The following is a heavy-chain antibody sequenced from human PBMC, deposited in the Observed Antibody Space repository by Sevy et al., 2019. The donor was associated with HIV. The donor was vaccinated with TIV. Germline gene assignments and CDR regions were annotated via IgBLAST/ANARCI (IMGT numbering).Heavy chain of an antibody. CDR1: GCIPFTFSNYW. CDR2: IGPDGRGT. J-gene: IGHJ6*02. D-gene: IGHD2-21*01. Sequence: GGSLRLSCVVSGCIPFTFSNYWIHWVRQGPGKGLVWVSRIGPDGRGTTYADSVKGRFSVSRDNAKNTVYLQMNSLRPEDTAVYYCAVAPDCDGGRCYHYYGMGVWGQGTTVTVSS. CDR3: AVAPDCDGGRCYHYYGMGV. V-gene: IGHV3-74*01.